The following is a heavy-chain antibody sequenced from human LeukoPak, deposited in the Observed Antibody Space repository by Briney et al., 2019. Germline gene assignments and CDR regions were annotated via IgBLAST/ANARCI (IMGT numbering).Heavy chain of an antibody. CDR3: AGAYSSSWYWFDP. J-gene: IGHJ5*02. Sequence: PSETLSLTCAVSGDSISNYYWSWIRQPPGKGLEWIGYIYTSGSTNYNPSLKSRVTISVDTSKNQFSLKLSSVTAADTAVYYCAGAYSSSWYWFDPWGQGTLVTVSS. CDR2: IYTSGST. CDR1: GDSISNYY. D-gene: IGHD6-13*01. V-gene: IGHV4-4*09.